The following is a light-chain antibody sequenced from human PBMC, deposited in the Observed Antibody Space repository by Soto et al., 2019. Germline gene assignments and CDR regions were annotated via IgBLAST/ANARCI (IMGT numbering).Light chain of an antibody. J-gene: IGLJ2*01. CDR1: SSNIGNNY. Sequence: QTVVTQPPSVSAAPGQKVTISCSGSSSNIGNNYVSWYQQLPGAAPKLLIYENYERPSGIPDRFSGSKSGTSATLDITGLQTGDEADYYCGAWDNSLTGGVFGGGTQLTVL. CDR3: GAWDNSLTGGV. V-gene: IGLV1-51*02. CDR2: ENY.